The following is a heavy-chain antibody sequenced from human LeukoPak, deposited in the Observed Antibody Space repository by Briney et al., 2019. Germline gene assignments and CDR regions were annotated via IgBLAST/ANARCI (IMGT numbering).Heavy chain of an antibody. CDR3: ARGKPWNYDFWSGYYQYYFDY. V-gene: IGHV3-7*01. D-gene: IGHD3-3*01. CDR1: GFTFSSYW. J-gene: IGHJ4*02. CDR2: IKQDGSEK. Sequence: GAPGLSCAASGFTFSSYWMSWVRQAPGKGLEWVANIKQDGSEKYYVDSVKGRFTISRDNAKNSLYLQMNSLRAEDTAVYYCARGKPWNYDFWSGYYQYYFDYWGQGTLVTVSS.